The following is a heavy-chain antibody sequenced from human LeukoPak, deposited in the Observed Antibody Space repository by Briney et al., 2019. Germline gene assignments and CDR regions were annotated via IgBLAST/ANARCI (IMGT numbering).Heavy chain of an antibody. CDR2: IKQDGSDK. CDR3: ARGGGDH. V-gene: IGHV3-7*01. J-gene: IGHJ4*02. CDR1: GFTFSDYW. Sequence: PGGSLRLSCVASGFTFSDYWMTWVRQAPGKGLEWVANIKQDGSDKKYVDSVKGRFTISRDNAKNSLYLQMDSLRDEDTAVYYCARGGGDHWGQGTLVTVTS. D-gene: IGHD1-26*01.